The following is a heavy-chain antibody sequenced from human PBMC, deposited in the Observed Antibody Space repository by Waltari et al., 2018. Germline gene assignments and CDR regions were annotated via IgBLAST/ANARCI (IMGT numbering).Heavy chain of an antibody. Sequence: QVQLQESGPGLVKPSETLSLTCTVSGGSISSYYWSWIRQPPGKGLEWIGYIYYSGSTNYNPSLKSRVTISVDTSKNQFSLKLSSVTAADTAVYYCARGTSYYDILTGYSCDAFDIWGQGTMVTVSS. J-gene: IGHJ3*02. CDR2: IYYSGST. CDR1: GGSISSYY. V-gene: IGHV4-59*01. D-gene: IGHD3-9*01. CDR3: ARGTSYYDILTGYSCDAFDI.